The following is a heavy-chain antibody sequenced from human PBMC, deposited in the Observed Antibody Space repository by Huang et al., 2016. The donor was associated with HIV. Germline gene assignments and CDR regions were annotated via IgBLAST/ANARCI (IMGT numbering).Heavy chain of an antibody. CDR2: IYYSGSP. CDR3: ARYDVVSGANYYIDV. Sequence: GTLSLTCSVSGDSISSQYWGWIRQPPGKGLEWIGTIYYSGSPSYNPSLKSRVTMSVDTSKNQFSLKLNSVTAADTAVYYCARYDVVSGANYYIDVWGIGITVIVSS. CDR1: GDSISSQY. J-gene: IGHJ6*03. D-gene: IGHD3-9*01. V-gene: IGHV4-59*11.